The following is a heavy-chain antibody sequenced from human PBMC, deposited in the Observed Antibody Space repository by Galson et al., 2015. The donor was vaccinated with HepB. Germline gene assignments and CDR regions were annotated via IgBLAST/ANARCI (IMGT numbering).Heavy chain of an antibody. D-gene: IGHD6-13*01. Sequence: SLRLSCAASGFTVSYNYMSWVRQAPGKGLEWVSVIYSDGSTSYADSVKGRFTISRDNSRNTLYLQMNSLRAEDTAVYYCARTRVPTAAGIDYWGQGTLVTVSS. CDR3: ARTRVPTAAGIDY. V-gene: IGHV3-53*01. CDR1: GFTVSYNY. CDR2: IYSDGST. J-gene: IGHJ4*02.